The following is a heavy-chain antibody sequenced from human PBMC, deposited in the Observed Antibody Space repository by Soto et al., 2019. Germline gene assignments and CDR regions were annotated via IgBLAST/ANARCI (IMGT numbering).Heavy chain of an antibody. CDR2: IYYSVST. V-gene: IGHV4-61*01. CDR3: ARALDWFDX. CDR1: GGSVSSGIYY. J-gene: IGHJ5*02. Sequence: LSLTCTVSGGSVSSGIYYWSWIRQPPGKGLELIGYIYYSVSTNYNPSLKSRVTISVDTSKNQFSLKLSSVTAADTAVYYCARALDWFDXWGQGTLVTVSX.